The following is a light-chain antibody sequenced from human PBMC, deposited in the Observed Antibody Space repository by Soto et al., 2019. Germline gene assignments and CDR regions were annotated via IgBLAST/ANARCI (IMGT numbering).Light chain of an antibody. CDR1: QSVSSNY. Sequence: EVVLTQSPGTLSLSPGERATLSCRANQSVSSNYLAWYQQKPGQAPRLIIYGASNRATAIPDRFSGSGSGTDFTLTINRLEAEDFAVYYCQQYGTSSSWTFGKGTKVDIK. CDR2: GAS. V-gene: IGKV3-20*01. J-gene: IGKJ1*01. CDR3: QQYGTSSSWT.